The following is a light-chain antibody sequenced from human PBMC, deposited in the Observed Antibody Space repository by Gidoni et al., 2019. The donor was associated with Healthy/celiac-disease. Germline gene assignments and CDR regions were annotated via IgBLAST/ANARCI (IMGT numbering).Light chain of an antibody. J-gene: IGKJ3*01. Sequence: EIVLTQSPRTLSLSPGERATVSCRASQSVSSSYLPWYQQKPGEAPRHLIYGASSRATGIPDRSSGSGSGTEFTIPISRLEHEDDSVYYCQQYGSSHIFTFGPGTKVDIK. CDR2: GAS. CDR1: QSVSSSY. V-gene: IGKV3-20*01. CDR3: QQYGSSHIFT.